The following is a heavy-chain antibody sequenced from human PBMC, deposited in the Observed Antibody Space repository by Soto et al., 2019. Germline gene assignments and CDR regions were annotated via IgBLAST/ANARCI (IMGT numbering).Heavy chain of an antibody. CDR1: GLTFSSYW. D-gene: IGHD2-2*02. CDR3: ARELPYPIPPYYYYYGMDV. Sequence: GGSLRLSCAASGLTFSSYWMHWVRQAPGKGLVWVSRINSDGSSTSYADSVKGRFTISRDNAKNTLYLQMNSLRAEDTAVYYCARELPYPIPPYYYYYGMDVWGQGTTVTVSS. CDR2: INSDGSST. J-gene: IGHJ6*02. V-gene: IGHV3-74*01.